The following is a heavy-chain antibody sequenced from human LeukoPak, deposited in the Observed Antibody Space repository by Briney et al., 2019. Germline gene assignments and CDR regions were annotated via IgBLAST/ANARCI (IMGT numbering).Heavy chain of an antibody. Sequence: GGSLRLSCAASGFTFSSYSMNWVRQAPGKGLEWVSYISSSSSTIYYADSVKGRFTISRDNAKNSLYLQMNSLRAEDTAVYYCAREPLWSGYSSFDYWGQGTLVTVSS. CDR1: GFTFSSYS. J-gene: IGHJ4*02. V-gene: IGHV3-48*01. D-gene: IGHD3-3*01. CDR3: AREPLWSGYSSFDY. CDR2: ISSSSSTI.